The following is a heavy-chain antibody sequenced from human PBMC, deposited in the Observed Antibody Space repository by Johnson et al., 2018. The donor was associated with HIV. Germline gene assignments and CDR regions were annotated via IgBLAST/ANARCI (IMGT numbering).Heavy chain of an antibody. CDR3: ARDFGLGDLSYETVDAFHI. D-gene: IGHD3-16*02. V-gene: IGHV3-23*04. CDR2: ITGSGDKT. J-gene: IGHJ3*02. Sequence: VQLVESGGGLVKPGGSLRLSCAAAGFTFSSYVMTWVRQAPGKGLEWVSTITGSGDKTWYADSVKGRFTISIDNSKDTLYLQMNNLTIEDTAVYSCARDFGLGDLSYETVDAFHIWGQGTMVTVSS. CDR1: GFTFSSYV.